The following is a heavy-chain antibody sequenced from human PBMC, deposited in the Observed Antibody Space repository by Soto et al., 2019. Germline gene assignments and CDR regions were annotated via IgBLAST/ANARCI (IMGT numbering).Heavy chain of an antibody. D-gene: IGHD2-2*02. CDR2: ISGSGGST. V-gene: IGHV3-23*01. J-gene: IGHJ4*02. CDR3: AKESLPAIRR. Sequence: WFRQAPGKGLAWVSAISGSGGSTYYADSVKGRFTISRDNSKNTLYLQMNSLRAEDTAVYYCAKESLPAIRRWGQGTLVTVSS.